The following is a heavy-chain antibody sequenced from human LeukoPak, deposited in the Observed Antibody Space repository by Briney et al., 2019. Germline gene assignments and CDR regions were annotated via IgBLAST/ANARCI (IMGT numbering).Heavy chain of an antibody. V-gene: IGHV3-21*01. D-gene: IGHD3-22*01. CDR3: ARDTSGSYYIDY. J-gene: IGHJ4*02. CDR2: ISNSGSHI. Sequence: PGGSLRLSCAASGFTLSSYSMNWVRQAPGKGLEWVSFISNSGSHIYYADSLKGRFTISRDNARNSLYLQINSLRVEDTAVYYCARDTSGSYYIDYWGQGTLVTVSS. CDR1: GFTLSSYS.